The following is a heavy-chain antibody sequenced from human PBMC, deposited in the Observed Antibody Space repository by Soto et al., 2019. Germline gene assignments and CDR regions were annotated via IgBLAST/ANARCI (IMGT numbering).Heavy chain of an antibody. CDR1: GGTFSSYA. CDR3: ARANLDSSGPHMYYFDY. J-gene: IGHJ4*02. CDR2: IIPIFGTA. V-gene: IGHV1-69*06. Sequence: ASVKVSCKASGGTFSSYAISWVRQAPGQGLEWMGGIIPIFGTANYAQKFQGRVTITADKSTSTAYMELSSLRSEDTAVYYCARANLDSSGPHMYYFDYWGQGTLVTVSS. D-gene: IGHD3-22*01.